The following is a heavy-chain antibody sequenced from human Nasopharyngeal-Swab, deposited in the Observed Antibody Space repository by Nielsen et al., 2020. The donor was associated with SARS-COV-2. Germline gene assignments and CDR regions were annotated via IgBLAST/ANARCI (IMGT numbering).Heavy chain of an antibody. V-gene: IGHV4-30-4*01. CDR3: AREYRRITIFGVVINGFDY. J-gene: IGHJ4*02. CDR2: IYNSGST. Sequence: CQAPGKGLEWIGYIYNSGSTYYNPSLKSRVTISVDTSKNQFSLKLSSVTAADTAVYSCAREYRRITIFGVVINGFDYWGQGTLVTVSS. D-gene: IGHD3-3*01.